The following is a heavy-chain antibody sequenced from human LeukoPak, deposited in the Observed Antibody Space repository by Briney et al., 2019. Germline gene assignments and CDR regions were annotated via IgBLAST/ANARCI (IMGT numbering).Heavy chain of an antibody. Sequence: GGSLRLSCAASGFTVSSNYMSWVRQAPGKGLEWVSVIYSGGSTYYADSVKGRFTISRDNFKNTLYLQMNSLRAEDTAVYYCARASDYGDYGFDYWGQGTLVTVSS. D-gene: IGHD4-17*01. V-gene: IGHV3-53*01. J-gene: IGHJ4*02. CDR2: IYSGGST. CDR1: GFTVSSNY. CDR3: ARASDYGDYGFDY.